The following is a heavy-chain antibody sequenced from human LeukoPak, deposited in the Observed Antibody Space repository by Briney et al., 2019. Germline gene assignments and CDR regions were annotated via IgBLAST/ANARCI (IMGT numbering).Heavy chain of an antibody. V-gene: IGHV4-38-2*01. CDR3: ARVGGDDSTGHYSVDY. CDR2: LHHSGST. J-gene: IGHJ4*02. Sequence: SETLSLTCAVSGYSITSTYWWGWIRQTPGRGLEWIGSLHHSGSTSYSPSLKSRVAISVDTSKNQFSLRLSSVTAADTAVYYCARVGGDDSTGHYSVDYWGQGTLVTVSS. CDR1: GYSITSTYW. D-gene: IGHD3-22*01.